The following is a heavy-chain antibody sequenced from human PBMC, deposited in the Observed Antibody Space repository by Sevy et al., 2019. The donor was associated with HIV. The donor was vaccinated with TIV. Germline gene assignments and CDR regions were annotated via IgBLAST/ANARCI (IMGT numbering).Heavy chain of an antibody. V-gene: IGHV3-21*01. CDR1: GFTFSNYF. CDR2: ISSGSSYI. J-gene: IGHJ4*02. D-gene: IGHD3-10*01. Sequence: GGCLRLSCAASGFTFSNYFINWVRQAPGKGLEWVSSISSGSSYIFYADSVKGRFTISRDNAKNSLYLHMNSLRAEDTAVYYCARGDYHGSLYYFDYWGPGTLVTVSS. CDR3: ARGDYHGSLYYFDY.